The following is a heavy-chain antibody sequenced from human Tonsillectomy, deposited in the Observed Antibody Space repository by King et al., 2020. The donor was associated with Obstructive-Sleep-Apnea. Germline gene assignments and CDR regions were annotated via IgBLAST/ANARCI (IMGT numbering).Heavy chain of an antibody. CDR1: GFTFSDYY. CDR2: YTSSGGTI. Sequence: VQLVESGGGLVKPGGSLRLSCAASGFTFSDYYMNWIRQAPGKGLEWVSCYTSSGGTIYYADSVKGRFTISRDNAKNSLYLQMASLRVEDTAIYFGARGRRYDDSDGYYPYFDYWGQATLVTVSS. CDR3: ARGRRYDDSDGYYPYFDY. J-gene: IGHJ4*02. D-gene: IGHD3-22*01. V-gene: IGHV3-11*01.